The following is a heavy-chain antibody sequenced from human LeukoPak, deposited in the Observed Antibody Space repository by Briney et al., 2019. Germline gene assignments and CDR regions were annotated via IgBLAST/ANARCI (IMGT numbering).Heavy chain of an antibody. D-gene: IGHD6-19*01. Sequence: SVKVSCKASGGTFSSYAISWVRQAPGQGLEWMGRIIPTFGIANYAQKFQGRVTITADKSTSTAYMELSSLRSEDTAVYYCARDLEAVAGRIWYDAFDIWGQGTMVTVSS. CDR2: IIPTFGIA. CDR3: ARDLEAVAGRIWYDAFDI. CDR1: GGTFSSYA. J-gene: IGHJ3*02. V-gene: IGHV1-69*04.